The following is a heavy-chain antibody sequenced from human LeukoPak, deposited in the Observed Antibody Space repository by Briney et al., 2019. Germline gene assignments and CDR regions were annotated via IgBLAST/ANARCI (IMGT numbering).Heavy chain of an antibody. CDR1: GFTVRSNY. J-gene: IGHJ4*02. D-gene: IGHD5-12*01. CDR2: IYSGDST. V-gene: IGHV3-66*04. CDR3: ARLDSGYYYFHQ. Sequence: GGSLRLSCAVFGFTVRSNYMIWVRQAPGKGLEWVSDIYSGDSTDYADSVKGRFIISRDKSKDTLYLQMNSLRAEDTAVYYCARLDSGYYYFHQWGQGALVTVSS.